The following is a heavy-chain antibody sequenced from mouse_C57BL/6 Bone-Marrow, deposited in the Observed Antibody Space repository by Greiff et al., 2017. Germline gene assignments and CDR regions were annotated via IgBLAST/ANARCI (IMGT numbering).Heavy chain of an antibody. D-gene: IGHD1-1*01. CDR1: GYTFTDYY. CDR3: ARYYYGSSLRNYFDY. J-gene: IGHJ2*01. Sequence: EVQLQQSGPELVKPGASVKISCKASGYTFTDYYMNWVKQSHGKSLEWIGDINPNNGGTSYNQKFKGKATLTVDKSSSTAYMELRSLTSEDSAVYYGARYYYGSSLRNYFDYWGQGTTLTVSS. V-gene: IGHV1-26*01. CDR2: INPNNGGT.